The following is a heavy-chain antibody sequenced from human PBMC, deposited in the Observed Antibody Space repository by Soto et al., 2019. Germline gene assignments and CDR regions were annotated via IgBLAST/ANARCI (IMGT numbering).Heavy chain of an antibody. CDR3: ARGPSHKWFGP. CDR1: GYTFTVYY. J-gene: IGHJ5*02. Sequence: ASVNVYCKASGYTFTVYYMHWVRQAPGQGPEWMGWINPNSGGSNYAQKFQVRVTMTRDTSTSTVYMELSRLRSDDTAVYYCARGPSHKWFGPCGQGTLVTVSS. CDR2: INPNSGGS. V-gene: IGHV1-2*02.